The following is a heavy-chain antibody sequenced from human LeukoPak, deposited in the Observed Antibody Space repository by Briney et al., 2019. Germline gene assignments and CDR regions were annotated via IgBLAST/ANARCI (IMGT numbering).Heavy chain of an antibody. CDR3: AHLGDY. J-gene: IGHJ4*02. CDR2: IYHSGST. CDR1: GYSISSGYY. V-gene: IGHV4-38-2*02. D-gene: IGHD7-27*01. Sequence: ASETLSLTCTVSGYSISSGYYWGWIRQPPGKGLEWIGSIYHSGSTYYNPSLKSRVTISVDTSKNQFSLKLSSATAADTAVYYCAHLGDYWGQGTLVTVSS.